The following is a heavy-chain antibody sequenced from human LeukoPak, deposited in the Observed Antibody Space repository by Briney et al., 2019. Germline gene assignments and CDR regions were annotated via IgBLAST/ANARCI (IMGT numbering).Heavy chain of an antibody. Sequence: SETLSLTCTVSGGSISSYYWSWIRQPPGKGLEWIGYIYYSGSTNYNPSLKSRVTISVDTSKNQFSLKLSSVTAADTAVYYCARDLGRKSYGMDVWGQGTMVTVSS. CDR3: ARDLGRKSYGMDV. CDR2: IYYSGST. V-gene: IGHV4-59*01. CDR1: GGSISSYY. D-gene: IGHD3-16*01. J-gene: IGHJ6*02.